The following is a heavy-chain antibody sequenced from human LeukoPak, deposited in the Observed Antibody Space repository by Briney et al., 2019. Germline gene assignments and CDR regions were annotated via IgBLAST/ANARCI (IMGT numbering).Heavy chain of an antibody. D-gene: IGHD3-10*01. V-gene: IGHV3-43D*03. CDR1: GFTFDDYA. CDR3: AKDKFGDHAFDI. Sequence: PGGSLRLSCAASGFTFDDYAMHWVRQAPGKGLEWVSLISWDGGSTYYADSVKGRFAISRDNAENSLYLQMNSLRAEDTALYYCAKDKFGDHAFDIWGQGTMVTVSS. J-gene: IGHJ3*02. CDR2: ISWDGGST.